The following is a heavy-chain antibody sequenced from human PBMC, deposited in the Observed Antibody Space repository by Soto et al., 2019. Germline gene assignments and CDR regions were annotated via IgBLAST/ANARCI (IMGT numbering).Heavy chain of an antibody. V-gene: IGHV3-23*01. CDR2: VSGRDGST. CDR3: AKGAWLDY. D-gene: IGHD5-12*01. CDR1: GFPFTTFD. J-gene: IGHJ4*02. Sequence: EVQLLESGGGLVQPGASLRLSCAASGFPFTTFDMSWARQAPGKGLEWVSVVSGRDGSTSYADSLKGRFTISKDSSKNTLYLQMNRLRAEDTALYYCAKGAWLDYWGQGTLVTVSS.